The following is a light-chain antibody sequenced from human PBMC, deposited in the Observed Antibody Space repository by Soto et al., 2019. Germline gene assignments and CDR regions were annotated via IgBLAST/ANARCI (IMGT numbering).Light chain of an antibody. CDR2: LGS. CDR3: MQSLLTHNP. J-gene: IGKJ3*01. V-gene: IGKV2-28*01. Sequence: DIVMTQSPLSLPVTPGEPASISYRSSQSLLHKSGYNYLDWYLQKPGQSPQLLISLGSNRASGVPDRFSGSGSGTDFTLNISRVEAADAGLSYCMQSLLTHNPLGPGTKVD. CDR1: QSLLHKSGYNY.